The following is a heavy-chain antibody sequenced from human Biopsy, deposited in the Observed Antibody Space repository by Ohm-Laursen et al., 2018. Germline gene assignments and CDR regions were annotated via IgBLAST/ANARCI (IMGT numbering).Heavy chain of an antibody. Sequence: GASVKVSCKASGYTFISYDIDWVRQATGQGLEWMGWMNPNSGKTGYAQKFQGRATMTTNTSVSTAYMELSSLTFEDTAVYYCAIEGGTYSKPFDYWGQGSQVIVSS. CDR2: MNPNSGKT. J-gene: IGHJ4*02. CDR3: AIEGGTYSKPFDY. CDR1: GYTFISYD. V-gene: IGHV1-8*01. D-gene: IGHD1-26*01.